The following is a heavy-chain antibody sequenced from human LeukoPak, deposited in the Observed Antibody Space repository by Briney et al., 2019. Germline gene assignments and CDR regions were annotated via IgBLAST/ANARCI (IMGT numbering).Heavy chain of an antibody. CDR2: ISSSSSYI. Sequence: GGSLRLSCAASGFTFSSYSMNWVRQAPGKGLEWVSSISSSSSYIYYADSVKGRFTISRDNAKNSLYLQMNSLRAEDTAVYYCARGQRDTSMDEDFDYWGQGTLVTVS. J-gene: IGHJ4*02. CDR1: GFTFSSYS. CDR3: ARGQRDTSMDEDFDY. V-gene: IGHV3-21*01. D-gene: IGHD5-18*01.